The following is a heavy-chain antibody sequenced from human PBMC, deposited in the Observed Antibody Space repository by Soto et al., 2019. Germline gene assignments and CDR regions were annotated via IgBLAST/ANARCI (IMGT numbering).Heavy chain of an antibody. CDR2: VSNDGNNK. Sequence: VQLMESGGGVVQPGRPQRLSCAASGFNFNKCGMHWVRQAPGKGLEWVAFVSNDGNNKYYADSGMGRFTISRDNSKNTLYLQMNSLRPEDTAVYYCAKVGEDSGGYYFDYWGPGILVTVSS. CDR3: AKVGEDSGGYYFDY. J-gene: IGHJ4*02. D-gene: IGHD3-22*01. CDR1: GFNFNKCG. V-gene: IGHV3-30*18.